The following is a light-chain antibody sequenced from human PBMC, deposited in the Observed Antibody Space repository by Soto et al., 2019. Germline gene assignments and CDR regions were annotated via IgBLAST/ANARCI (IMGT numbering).Light chain of an antibody. Sequence: QSALTQPPSVSGAPGQRVTISCTGSSSNIGAGYVVHWYQHHPGKAPKLLIYQVTNRPSRVSNRFSGSKSGNTASLTISGLQADDEADYYCTSYSSSDIFYVFGTGTRSPS. CDR3: TSYSSSDIFYV. CDR1: SSNIGAGYV. CDR2: QVT. V-gene: IGLV2-14*01. J-gene: IGLJ1*01.